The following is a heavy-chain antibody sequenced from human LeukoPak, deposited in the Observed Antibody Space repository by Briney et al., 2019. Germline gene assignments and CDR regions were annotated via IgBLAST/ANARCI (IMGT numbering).Heavy chain of an antibody. CDR2: ITGSGANK. CDR3: YYYDSSGFCPQTMTDS. J-gene: IGHJ4*02. V-gene: IGHV3-23*01. D-gene: IGHD3-22*01. Sequence: GGSLRLSCAGSGFSFSTYSMNWVRQAPGKGLEWVSGITGSGANKYYADSVKGRFTISRDNAKNTLYLRMNSLRAEDTAVYYCYYYDSSGFCPQTMTDSGGQGSL. CDR1: GFSFSTYS.